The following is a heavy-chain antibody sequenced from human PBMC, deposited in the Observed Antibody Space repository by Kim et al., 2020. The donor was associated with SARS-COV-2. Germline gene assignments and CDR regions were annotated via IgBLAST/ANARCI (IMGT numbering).Heavy chain of an antibody. CDR3: ATSITGTTGYFDY. D-gene: IGHD1-7*01. V-gene: IGHV1-69*01. Sequence: YARKFQGRVTITADESTGTAYMELSSLRSEDTAVYYCATSITGTTGYFDYWGQGTLVTVSS. J-gene: IGHJ4*02.